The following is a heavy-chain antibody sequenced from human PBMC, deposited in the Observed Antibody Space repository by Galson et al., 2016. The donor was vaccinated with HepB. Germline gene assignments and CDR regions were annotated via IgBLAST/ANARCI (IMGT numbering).Heavy chain of an antibody. V-gene: IGHV2-5*02. CDR2: IYWDDDK. D-gene: IGHD3-3*01. J-gene: IGHJ4*02. CDR1: GFSLRTSGVG. Sequence: PALVKPPQTLTLTCTFSGFSLRTSGVGVGWIRQPPGKALEWLALIYWDDDKLYSPSLKNRLTITRDTSKNQVLLTVTNMDPVDTATFYCVHTESPDVTRFRHWGQGTLVTVSS. CDR3: VHTESPDVTRFRH.